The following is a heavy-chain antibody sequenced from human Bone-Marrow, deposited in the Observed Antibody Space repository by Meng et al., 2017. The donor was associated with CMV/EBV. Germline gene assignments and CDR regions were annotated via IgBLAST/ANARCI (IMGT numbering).Heavy chain of an antibody. CDR2: IYYSGST. V-gene: IGHV4-59*01. J-gene: IGHJ5*02. CDR3: ARCSTWLARNWFDP. D-gene: IGHD2-2*01. Sequence: SETLSLTCTVSGGSISSYYWCWIRQPPGKGLEWIGYIYYSGSTNYNPSLKSRVTISVDTSKNQFSLKLSSVTAADTAAYYCARCSTWLARNWFDPWGQGALVTVSS. CDR1: GGSISSYY.